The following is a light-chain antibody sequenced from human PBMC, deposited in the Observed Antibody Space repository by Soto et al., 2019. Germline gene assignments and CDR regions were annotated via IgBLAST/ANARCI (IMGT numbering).Light chain of an antibody. Sequence: DIQMTQSPSTLSASVGDRVTITCRASQSISSWLAWYQQKPGKAPKLLIYKASSLESGVPSRFSGSGSGKEFTITISSLQPDDFASYYCQQYNSYSTFGQGTKVDI. V-gene: IGKV1-5*03. CDR2: KAS. CDR3: QQYNSYST. J-gene: IGKJ1*01. CDR1: QSISSW.